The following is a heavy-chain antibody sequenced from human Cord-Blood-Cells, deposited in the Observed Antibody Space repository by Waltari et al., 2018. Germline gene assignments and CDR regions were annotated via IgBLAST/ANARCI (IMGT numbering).Heavy chain of an antibody. J-gene: IGHJ4*02. CDR1: GYTFTSYY. Sequence: SGAEVKKPGASVKVSCKASGYTFTSYYMHWVRQVPGQGLEWMGIINTSGGSTSYAQKFQGRVTMTRDTSTSTVYMELSSLTSEDRDVYYCARVNQPNYDSSGYYFDYWGQGTLVTVSS. CDR2: INTSGGST. V-gene: IGHV1-46*01. CDR3: ARVNQPNYDSSGYYFDY. D-gene: IGHD3-22*01.